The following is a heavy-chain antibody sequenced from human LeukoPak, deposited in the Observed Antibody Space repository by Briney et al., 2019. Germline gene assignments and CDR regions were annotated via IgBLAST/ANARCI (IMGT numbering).Heavy chain of an antibody. CDR3: ASPTRGY. V-gene: IGHV4-34*01. CDR1: GGSFSGYY. CDR2: INHSGTT. Sequence: PSETLSLTCAIYGGSFSGYYWSWIRQPPGKGLEWIGEINHSGTTNYNQSLKSRVTISVDTSKNQFSLKLSSVTAADTAVYYCASPTRGYWGQGTLVTVSS. J-gene: IGHJ4*02.